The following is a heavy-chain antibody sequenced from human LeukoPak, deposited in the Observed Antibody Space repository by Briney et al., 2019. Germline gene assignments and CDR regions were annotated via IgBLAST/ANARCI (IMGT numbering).Heavy chain of an antibody. CDR3: ARPQVVGATRSAFDI. CDR2: IYYSGST. CDR1: GGSISSYY. J-gene: IGHJ3*02. D-gene: IGHD1-26*01. Sequence: PSETLSLTCTVSGGSISSYYWSWIRQPPGKGLEWIGYIYYSGSTNYNPSLKSRVTISVDTSKNQFSLKLSSVTAADTAVYYCARPQVVGATRSAFDIWGQGTMVTVSS. V-gene: IGHV4-59*08.